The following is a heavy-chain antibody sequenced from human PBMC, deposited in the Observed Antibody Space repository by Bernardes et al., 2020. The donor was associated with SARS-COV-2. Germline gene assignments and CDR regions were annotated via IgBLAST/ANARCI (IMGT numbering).Heavy chain of an antibody. CDR1: GYSFSPYW. D-gene: IGHD2-8*02. CDR2: IYPGDSDT. CDR3: ATPGYSTGGFDY. Sequence: GAYLKISSQGSGYSFSPYWIAWVRPIPGKGLEWVGLIYPGDSDTEYNPSFQGQVTISADTSINTAYLHWSSLKASDTATYYCATPGYSTGGFDYWGQGTLVTVSS. J-gene: IGHJ4*02. V-gene: IGHV5-51*01.